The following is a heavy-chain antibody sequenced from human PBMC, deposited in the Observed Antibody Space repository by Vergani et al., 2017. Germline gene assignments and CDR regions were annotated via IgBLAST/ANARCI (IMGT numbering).Heavy chain of an antibody. CDR3: ARWGDRISARPGWEFGSGTLDY. Sequence: EVQLVESGGGLVQPGGSLRLSCAASGFTVSSNYMSWVRQAPGKGLEWVSVIYSGGSTYYADSVKGRFTISRHNSKNTLYLQMNSLRAEDTAVYYCARWGDRISARPGWEFGSGTLDYWGQGTLVTVSS. CDR2: IYSGGST. D-gene: IGHD6-6*01. V-gene: IGHV3-53*04. J-gene: IGHJ4*02. CDR1: GFTVSSNY.